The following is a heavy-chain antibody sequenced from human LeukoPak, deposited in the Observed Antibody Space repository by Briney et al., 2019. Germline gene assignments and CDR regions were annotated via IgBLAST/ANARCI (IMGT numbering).Heavy chain of an antibody. CDR1: GGSISSSSYY. Sequence: NPSETLSLTCTVSGGSISSSSYYWGWIRHPPGKGLEWIGSIYYSGSTYYNPSLKSRVTISVDTSKNQFSLKLSSVTAADTAVYYCASRDFWSGRWGQGTLVTVSS. D-gene: IGHD3-3*01. CDR2: IYYSGST. V-gene: IGHV4-39*01. J-gene: IGHJ4*02. CDR3: ASRDFWSGR.